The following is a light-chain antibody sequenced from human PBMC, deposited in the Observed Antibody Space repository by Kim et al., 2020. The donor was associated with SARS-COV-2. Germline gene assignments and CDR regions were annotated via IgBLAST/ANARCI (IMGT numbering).Light chain of an antibody. Sequence: QSVLTQPPSASGTPGHGVAISCSGSSSNIGNNAVNWYQQVPGTAPKLLIYNNHQRPSGVPDRFSGSKSATSASLAISGLQSEDEADYYCAAWDDSLNAYVFGTGTKVTFL. CDR3: AAWDDSLNAYV. J-gene: IGLJ1*01. CDR2: NNH. CDR1: SSNIGNNA. V-gene: IGLV1-44*01.